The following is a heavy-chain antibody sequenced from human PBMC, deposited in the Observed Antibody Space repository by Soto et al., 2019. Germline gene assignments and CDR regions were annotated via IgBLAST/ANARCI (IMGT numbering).Heavy chain of an antibody. CDR2: ISSSSSYI. CDR1: GFTFSSYS. CDR3: AVIEGSTTVTTAILFNPPHDAFDI. D-gene: IGHD4-17*01. V-gene: IGHV3-21*01. J-gene: IGHJ3*02. Sequence: PGGSLRLSCAASGFTFSSYSMNWVRQAPGKGLEWVSSISSSSSYIYYADSVKGRFTISRDNAKNSLYLQMNSLRAEDTAVYYCAVIEGSTTVTTAILFNPPHDAFDIWGQGTMVTVSS.